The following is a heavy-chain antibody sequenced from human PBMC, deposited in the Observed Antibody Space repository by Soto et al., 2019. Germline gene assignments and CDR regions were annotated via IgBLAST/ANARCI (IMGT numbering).Heavy chain of an antibody. D-gene: IGHD3-3*01. Sequence: QVQLVQSGAEVKKPGSSVKVSCKASGGTFSSYAISWVRQAPGQGLEWMGGIIPFFGTANYAQKFQGRVTLTADKATGTASMELSSLRSEDTAVYYCASCTPLRFWSGLHNYCYVMDVCGQGTTVTVSS. V-gene: IGHV1-69*06. CDR3: ASCTPLRFWSGLHNYCYVMDV. CDR1: GGTFSSYA. J-gene: IGHJ6*02. CDR2: IIPFFGTA.